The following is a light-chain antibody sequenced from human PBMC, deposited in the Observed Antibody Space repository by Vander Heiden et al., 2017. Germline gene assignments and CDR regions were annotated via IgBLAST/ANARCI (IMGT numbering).Light chain of an antibody. J-gene: IGLJ1*01. Sequence: SALTQPASVSGSPRQSITISCTGTGSDVGGYKYVSWYQQQPGKAPKPMIYEVRNRPSGFSNRCAGSKSGNTAALTISGLQAEDEADYYCSSYTSSSTFDYVFGTGTKVTVL. CDR3: SSYTSSSTFDYV. V-gene: IGLV2-14*01. CDR2: EVR. CDR1: GSDVGGYKY.